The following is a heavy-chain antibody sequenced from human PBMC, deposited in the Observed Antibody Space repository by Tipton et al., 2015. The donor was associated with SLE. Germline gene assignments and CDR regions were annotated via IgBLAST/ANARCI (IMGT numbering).Heavy chain of an antibody. CDR1: GFTFSSYG. Sequence: SLRLSCAASGFTFSSYGMHWVRQAPGKGLEWVAFIRYDGCNKYYADSVKGRFTISRDNSKNTLYLQMNSLRAEDTAVYYCAKGEVVTLFDYWGQGTLVTVSS. V-gene: IGHV3-30*02. CDR3: AKGEVVTLFDY. D-gene: IGHD3-22*01. J-gene: IGHJ4*02. CDR2: IRYDGCNK.